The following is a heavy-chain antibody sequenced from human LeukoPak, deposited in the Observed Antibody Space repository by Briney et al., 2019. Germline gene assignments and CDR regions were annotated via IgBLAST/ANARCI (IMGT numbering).Heavy chain of an antibody. J-gene: IGHJ4*02. CDR2: LHYSGST. D-gene: IGHD6-13*01. Sequence: SETLSLTCTVSGGSISNYYWGWIRQPPGKGLEWIGYLHYSGSTDSNPSLKSRVTISLDTSKNQFSLKLSSVTAADTAVYYCARAQAAGVDYWGQGTLVTVSS. CDR1: GGSISNYY. V-gene: IGHV4-59*01. CDR3: ARAQAAGVDY.